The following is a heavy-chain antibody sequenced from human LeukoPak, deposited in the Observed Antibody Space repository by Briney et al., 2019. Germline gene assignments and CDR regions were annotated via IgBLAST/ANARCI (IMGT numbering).Heavy chain of an antibody. CDR1: GFTFSSYA. D-gene: IGHD2-15*01. Sequence: GGSLRLSCAASGFTFSSYAMSWVRQAPGKGLEWVSGISGSGGSTYYADSVKGQFTISRDNSKNTLYLQMNSLRAEDTAVYYCAKLPIVVVVAATWWFDPWGQGTLVTVSS. CDR3: AKLPIVVVVAATWWFDP. J-gene: IGHJ5*02. CDR2: ISGSGGST. V-gene: IGHV3-23*01.